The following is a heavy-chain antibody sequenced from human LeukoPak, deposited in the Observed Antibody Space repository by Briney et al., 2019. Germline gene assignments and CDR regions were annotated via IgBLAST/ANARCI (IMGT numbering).Heavy chain of an antibody. CDR1: GFTFSSYG. J-gene: IGHJ4*02. D-gene: IGHD6-19*01. V-gene: IGHV3-33*01. CDR3: ARDVGVTVADIDY. CDR2: IWFDGSKK. Sequence: GGSLRLSCAVSGFTFSSYGMHWVRQAPGKGLEWVAVIWFDGSKKYYADSVKGRYTISSDNSKSTLYLQMNSLRADDTAAYYCARDVGVTVADIDYWGQGTLVTVSS.